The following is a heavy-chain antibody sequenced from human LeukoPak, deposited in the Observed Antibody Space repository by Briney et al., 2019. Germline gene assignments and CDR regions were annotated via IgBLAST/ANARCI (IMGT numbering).Heavy chain of an antibody. J-gene: IGHJ5*02. V-gene: IGHV4-59*01. CDR3: ARDSSSWGGWFDP. CDR2: IHDSGST. D-gene: IGHD6-13*01. Sequence: PSQTLSLTCTVSGGSISSYHWSWIRQPPGKGLEWIGYIHDSGSTNYNPSLKSRVTISVDTSKNQFSLKLSSVTAADTAVYYCARDSSSWGGWFDPWGQGTLVTVSS. CDR1: GGSISSYH.